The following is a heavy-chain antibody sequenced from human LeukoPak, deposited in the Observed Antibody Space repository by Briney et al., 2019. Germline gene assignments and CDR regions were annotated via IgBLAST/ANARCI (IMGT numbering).Heavy chain of an antibody. CDR2: ISSNGGST. CDR1: GFTFSSYA. CDR3: VKARPYGDYPAAFDY. V-gene: IGHV3-64D*09. J-gene: IGHJ4*02. Sequence: GESLRLSCSASGFTFSSYAMHWVRQAPGKGLEYVSAISSNGGSTYYADSVKGRFTISRDNSKNTLYLQMSSLRAEDTAVYYCVKARPYGDYPAAFDYWGQGTLVTVSS. D-gene: IGHD4-17*01.